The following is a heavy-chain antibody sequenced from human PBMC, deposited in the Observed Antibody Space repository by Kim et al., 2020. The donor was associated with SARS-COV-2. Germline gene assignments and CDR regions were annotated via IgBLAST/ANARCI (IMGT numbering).Heavy chain of an antibody. V-gene: IGHV4-30-2*01. J-gene: IGHJ4*02. CDR2: IYHSGST. CDR3: ARGAVGYGGYPAPFDY. Sequence: SETLSLTCAVSGGSISSGGYSWSWIRQPPGKGLEWIGYIYHSGSTYYNPSLKSRVTISVDRSKNQFSLKLSSVTAADTAVYYCARGAVGYGGYPAPFDYWGQGTLVTVSS. D-gene: IGHD4-17*01. CDR1: GGSISSGGYS.